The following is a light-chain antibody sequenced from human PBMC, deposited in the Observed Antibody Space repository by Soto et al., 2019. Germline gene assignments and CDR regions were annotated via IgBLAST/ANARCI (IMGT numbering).Light chain of an antibody. V-gene: IGKV1-5*03. CDR1: QSISSW. CDR3: QQYNSVFT. J-gene: IGKJ3*01. CDR2: KAS. Sequence: DIPMTQSPSTLSASVGDRVTITCRASQSISSWLAWYQQKPGKAPKLLIYKASSLESGVPSRFSGSGSGTEFTLTISSLQPDDFATYYCQQYNSVFTFGPGTKVDFK.